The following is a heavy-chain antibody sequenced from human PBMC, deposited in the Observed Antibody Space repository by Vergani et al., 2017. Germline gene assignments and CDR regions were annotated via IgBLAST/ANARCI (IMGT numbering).Heavy chain of an antibody. J-gene: IGHJ3*02. Sequence: VQLQESGPGLVKPSETLSLTCTVSGGSISSYYWSWIRQPPGKGLEWIGDIYYSGSTNYNPSLHSLVTISVDTSKNQFSMKLSSGTAADTAVYYCASSCTSCYCARCYAFDIWGQGTMVTVSS. CDR1: GGSISSYY. D-gene: IGHD2-2*01. V-gene: IGHV4-59*01. CDR3: ASSCTSCYCARCYAFDI. CDR2: IYYSGST.